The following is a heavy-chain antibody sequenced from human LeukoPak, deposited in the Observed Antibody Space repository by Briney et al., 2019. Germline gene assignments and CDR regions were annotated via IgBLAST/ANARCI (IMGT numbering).Heavy chain of an antibody. V-gene: IGHV1-46*01. CDR1: GYTFTSYY. D-gene: IGHD5-18*01. J-gene: IGHJ6*03. Sequence: ASVKVSCKASGYTFTSYYMHWVRQAPGQGLEWMGIINPSGGSTSYAQKFQGRVTMTRDMSTSTVYMELNSLRAEDTDVYYCARESFRDTAMVFYYYYYMDVWGKGTTVTVSS. CDR3: ARESFRDTAMVFYYYYYMDV. CDR2: INPSGGST.